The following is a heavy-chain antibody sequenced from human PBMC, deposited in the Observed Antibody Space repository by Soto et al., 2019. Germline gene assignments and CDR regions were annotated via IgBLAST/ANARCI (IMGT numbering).Heavy chain of an antibody. Sequence: GGSLRLSCVASGFTFSDYFMSWIRQAPGKGLEWLAYISSSGETIYYADSVKGRFTISRDNAKNSLYVQMNSLRDEDTAVYYCARRAVAVVYFDYWGQGT. V-gene: IGHV3-11*01. CDR3: ARRAVAVVYFDY. D-gene: IGHD2-15*01. CDR2: ISSSGETI. J-gene: IGHJ4*02. CDR1: GFTFSDYF.